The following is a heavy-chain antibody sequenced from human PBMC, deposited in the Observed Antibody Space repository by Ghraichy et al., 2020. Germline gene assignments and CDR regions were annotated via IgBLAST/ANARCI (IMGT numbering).Heavy chain of an antibody. V-gene: IGHV3-74*01. CDR1: GFTFSSYW. Sequence: GGSLRLSCAASGFTFSSYWMHWVRQAPGKGLVWVSRINSDGSSTSYADSVKGRFTISRDNAKNTLYLQMNSLRAEDTAVYYCATLDIVVVPAASDAFDIWGQGTMVTVSS. J-gene: IGHJ3*02. D-gene: IGHD2-2*03. CDR3: ATLDIVVVPAASDAFDI. CDR2: INSDGSST.